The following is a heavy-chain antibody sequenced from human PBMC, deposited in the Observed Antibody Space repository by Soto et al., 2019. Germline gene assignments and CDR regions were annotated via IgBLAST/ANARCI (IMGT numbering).Heavy chain of an antibody. CDR2: ITDSGSDT. CDR3: AKLGSSSWSPHYYFDY. J-gene: IGHJ4*02. CDR1: GFTFNSYA. Sequence: PGGSLILSCAGFGFTFNSYAMGWVRQAPGKGLEWVSAITDSGSDTYYIDSVKGRFTISRDNSNNVYLQMNRLRAEDTAVYYCAKLGSSSWSPHYYFDYWGQGTLVTVSS. V-gene: IGHV3-23*01. D-gene: IGHD2-2*01.